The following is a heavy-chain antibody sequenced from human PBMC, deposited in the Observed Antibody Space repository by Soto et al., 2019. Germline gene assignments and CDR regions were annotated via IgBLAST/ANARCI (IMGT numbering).Heavy chain of an antibody. Sequence: SETRSLTCTVSGGSISRYCWSWIRQPPGKGMEWIGYIYYNGSTNYNPSLKSRVTISVDTSKDQFSLKLSSVTAADTAVYYCARDRPARASGYPLSPPYYYYVMDVWGQGTTVTVSS. D-gene: IGHD5-12*01. CDR2: IYYNGST. V-gene: IGHV4-59*01. CDR1: GGSISRYC. CDR3: ARDRPARASGYPLSPPYYYYVMDV. J-gene: IGHJ6*02.